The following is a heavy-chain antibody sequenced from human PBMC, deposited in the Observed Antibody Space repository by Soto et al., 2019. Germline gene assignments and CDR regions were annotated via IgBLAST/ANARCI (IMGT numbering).Heavy chain of an antibody. CDR2: IYYSGST. D-gene: IGHD2-15*01. CDR1: GGSISSYY. V-gene: IGHV4-59*08. CDR3: ARHGGYCSGGNCYSGLDP. Sequence: PSETLSLTCTVSGGSISSYYWSWIRQPPGKGLEWIGYIYYSGSTNYNPSLKSRVTISVDTSKNQFSLKLSSVTAADTAVYYCARHGGYCSGGNCYSGLDPWGQGTLVTVSS. J-gene: IGHJ5*02.